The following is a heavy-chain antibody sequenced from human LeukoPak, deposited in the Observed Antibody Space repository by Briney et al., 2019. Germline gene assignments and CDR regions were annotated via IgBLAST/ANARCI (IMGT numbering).Heavy chain of an antibody. V-gene: IGHV1-24*01. CDR1: GYTLTELS. CDR3: ATADSGGQAFDY. D-gene: IGHD2-15*01. Sequence: GASVNASGTVSGYTLTELSLHCGRQAPIKGLEWMGGFDPEDGETIYAQKFQGRVTMTEDTSTDTAYMELSSLRSEDTAVYYCATADSGGQAFDYWGQGTLVTVSS. CDR2: FDPEDGET. J-gene: IGHJ4*02.